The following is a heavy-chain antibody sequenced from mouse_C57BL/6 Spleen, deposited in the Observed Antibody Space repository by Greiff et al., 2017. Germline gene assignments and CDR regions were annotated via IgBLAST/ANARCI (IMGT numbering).Heavy chain of an antibody. J-gene: IGHJ2*01. CDR1: GFTFSSYA. V-gene: IGHV5-9-1*02. CDR2: ISSGGDYI. D-gene: IGHD4-1*01. Sequence: EVQLQESGEGLVKPGGSLKLSCAASGFTFSSYAMSWVRQTPEKRLEWVAYISSGGDYIYYADTVKGRFTISRDNARNTLYLQMSSLKSEDTAMYYCTRVGNWDYFDYWGQGTTLTVSS. CDR3: TRVGNWDYFDY.